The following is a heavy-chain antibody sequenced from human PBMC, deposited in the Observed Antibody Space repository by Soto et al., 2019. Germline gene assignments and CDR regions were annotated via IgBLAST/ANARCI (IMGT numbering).Heavy chain of an antibody. Sequence: ASVKVSCKASGYTFTGHYIHWVRQAPGQGPGWMGEIGPASGDTRYAQKFPGRVTMTRDTSITTVYMELNNLSPDDTAVYYCGRGRSGQLVVFYWGQGTPVTVSS. CDR3: GRGRSGQLVVFY. CDR1: GYTFTGHY. D-gene: IGHD3-10*01. V-gene: IGHV1-2*02. J-gene: IGHJ4*02. CDR2: IGPASGDT.